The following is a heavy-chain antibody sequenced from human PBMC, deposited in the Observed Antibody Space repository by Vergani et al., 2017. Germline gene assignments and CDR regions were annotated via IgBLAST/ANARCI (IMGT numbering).Heavy chain of an antibody. Sequence: DVHLAESGGGFFQPGGSLRLSCSASGFSFNSYWMHWVRQVPGKGLLWVSRIKSDGSITAYADSVKGRFTISRDNAQNTLYLQMNSLRVDDTAFYYCAKDSHSRYSGDYAASAAFDVWGQGTLVTVS. CDR1: GFSFNSYW. CDR2: IKSDGSIT. V-gene: IGHV3-74*03. CDR3: AKDSHSRYSGDYAASAAFDV. D-gene: IGHD2-2*01. J-gene: IGHJ3*01.